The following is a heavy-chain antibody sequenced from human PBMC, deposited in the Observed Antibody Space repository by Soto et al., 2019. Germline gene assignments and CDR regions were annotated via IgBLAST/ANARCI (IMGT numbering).Heavy chain of an antibody. CDR3: ARVGLGIVGATLAYYFDY. Sequence: KASETLSLTCTVSGGSISSYYWSWIRQPPGKGLEWIGYIYYSGSTNYNPSLKSRVTISVDTSKNQFSLKLSSVTAADTAVYYCARVGLGIVGATLAYYFDYWGQGTLVTVSS. D-gene: IGHD1-26*01. V-gene: IGHV4-59*01. J-gene: IGHJ4*02. CDR2: IYYSGST. CDR1: GGSISSYY.